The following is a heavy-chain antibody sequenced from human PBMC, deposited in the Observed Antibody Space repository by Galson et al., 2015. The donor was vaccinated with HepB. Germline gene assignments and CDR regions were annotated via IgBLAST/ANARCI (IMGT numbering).Heavy chain of an antibody. CDR1: GFTFSSYA. CDR2: ISGSGGST. D-gene: IGHD6-13*01. Sequence: SLRLSCAASGFTFSSYAMSWVRQAPGKGLEWVSAISGSGGSTYYADSVKGRFTISRDNSKNTLYLQMNSLRAEDTAVYYCAKVSEQQLVGRVYWGQGTLVTVSS. V-gene: IGHV3-23*01. J-gene: IGHJ4*02. CDR3: AKVSEQQLVGRVY.